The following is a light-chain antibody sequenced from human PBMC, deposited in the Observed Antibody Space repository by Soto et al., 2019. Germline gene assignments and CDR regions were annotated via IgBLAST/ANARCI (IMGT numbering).Light chain of an antibody. Sequence: DIQMTQSPSSLSASVGDRVTITCRASRGINNDLAWFQQKPGKAPKLLIYAASTLQSGVPSRFSGSGSGTDFTLTISSLQPEDFATYYCQQSYNTPLTFGPGTKVDIK. V-gene: IGKV1-27*01. CDR3: QQSYNTPLT. CDR2: AAS. CDR1: RGINND. J-gene: IGKJ3*01.